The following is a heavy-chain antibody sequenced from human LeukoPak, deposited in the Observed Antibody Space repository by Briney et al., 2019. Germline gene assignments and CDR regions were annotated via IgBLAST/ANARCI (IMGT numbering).Heavy chain of an antibody. Sequence: ASVKVSCKASGYXFTGYYIHWVRQAPGQGLEWMGWINPNSGGTNYAQKFQGRVTMTRDTSISTAYMELSRLRSDDTAVYYCARGFNRIAAAGKNWFDPWGQGILVTVSS. J-gene: IGHJ5*02. CDR2: INPNSGGT. CDR3: ARGFNRIAAAGKNWFDP. CDR1: GYXFTGYY. D-gene: IGHD6-13*01. V-gene: IGHV1-2*02.